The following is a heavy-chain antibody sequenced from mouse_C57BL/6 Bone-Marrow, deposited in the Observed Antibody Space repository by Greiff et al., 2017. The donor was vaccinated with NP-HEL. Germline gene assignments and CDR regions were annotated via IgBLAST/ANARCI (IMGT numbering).Heavy chain of an antibody. V-gene: IGHV1-82*01. J-gene: IGHJ4*01. Sequence: LEESGPELVKPGASVKISCKASGYAFSSSWMNWVKQRPGKGLEWIGRIYPGDGDTNYNGKFKGKATLTADKSSSTAYMQLSSLTSEDSAVYFCARRLAMDYWGQGTSVTVSS. CDR2: IYPGDGDT. CDR1: GYAFSSSW. CDR3: ARRLAMDY.